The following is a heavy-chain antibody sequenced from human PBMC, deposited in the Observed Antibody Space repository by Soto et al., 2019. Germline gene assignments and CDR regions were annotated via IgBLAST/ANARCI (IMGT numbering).Heavy chain of an antibody. J-gene: IGHJ4*02. CDR1: GFTFNNAW. Sequence: EVQLVESGGGLVKSGGSLRLSCAASGFTFNNAWMNWVRQAPGKGLEWVGRIKSRTDGGTTDYAAPVKDRYTISRDDSKNTLYLQMNSRQTEDTAMYYCTTERDEGSGYAPNYWGQGTLVTVSS. CDR2: IKSRTDGGTT. CDR3: TTERDEGSGYAPNY. V-gene: IGHV3-15*07. D-gene: IGHD3-22*01.